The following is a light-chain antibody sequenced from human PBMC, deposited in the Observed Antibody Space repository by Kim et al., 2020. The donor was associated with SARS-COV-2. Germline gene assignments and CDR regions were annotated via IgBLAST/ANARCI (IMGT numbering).Light chain of an antibody. CDR3: CSFTSTNSPYV. CDR1: SRDIGTYNF. Sequence: SIPISCPGTSRDIGTYNFVSWFQQHPGKAPKLFIFDVSDRPSGVPGRFSGSKSANTASLTISGLQPEDEADYFCCSFTSTNSPYVFGTGTKVTVL. J-gene: IGLJ1*01. V-gene: IGLV2-14*03. CDR2: DVS.